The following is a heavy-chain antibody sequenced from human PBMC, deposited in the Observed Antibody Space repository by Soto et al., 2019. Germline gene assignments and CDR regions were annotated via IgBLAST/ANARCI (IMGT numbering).Heavy chain of an antibody. CDR2: INHSGST. D-gene: IGHD1-7*01. V-gene: IGHV4-34*01. J-gene: IGHJ4*02. CDR1: GGSFSGYY. Sequence: SSETLSLTCAVYGGSFSGYYWSWIRQPPGKGLEWIGEINHSGSTNYNPSLKSRVTISVDTSKNQFSLKLSSVTAADTAVYYCARDGITGTTIDWGQGTLVTVSS. CDR3: ARDGITGTTID.